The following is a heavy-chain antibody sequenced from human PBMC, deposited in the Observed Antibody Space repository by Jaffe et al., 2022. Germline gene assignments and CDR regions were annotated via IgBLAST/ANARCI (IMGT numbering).Heavy chain of an antibody. CDR1: GYTFTSYA. J-gene: IGHJ4*02. D-gene: IGHD3-3*01. V-gene: IGHV1-3*01. CDR2: INAGNGNT. Sequence: QVQLVQSGAEVKKPGASVKVSCKASGYTFTSYAMHWVRQAPGQRLEWMGWINAGNGNTKYSQKFQGRVTITRDTSASTAYMELSSLRSEDTAVYYCARDRDFWSGYPAGDLDYWGQGTLVTVSS. CDR3: ARDRDFWSGYPAGDLDY.